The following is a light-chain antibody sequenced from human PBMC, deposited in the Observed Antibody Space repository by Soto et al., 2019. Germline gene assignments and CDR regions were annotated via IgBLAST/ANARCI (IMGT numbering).Light chain of an antibody. CDR1: SSDVGFYNY. V-gene: IGLV2-14*01. J-gene: IGLJ1*01. CDR2: EVT. CDR3: CSYTTSSTRV. Sequence: QSALTQPASVSGSPGQSIAIPCTGSSSDVGFYNYVSWYQQHPGKVPKLIIYEVTNRPSGVSNRFSGSKSGNTASLTISGLQAEDEADYYCCSYTTSSTRVFGSGTKLTVL.